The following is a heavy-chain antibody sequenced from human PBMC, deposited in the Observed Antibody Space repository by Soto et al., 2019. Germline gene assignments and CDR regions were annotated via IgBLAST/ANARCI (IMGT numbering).Heavy chain of an antibody. V-gene: IGHV1-3*01. CDR3: VRTSGYYFYDY. CDR1: GYTFTSYA. Sequence: QVQLVQSGAEVKKPGASVKVSCKASGYTFTSYAMHWVRQAPGQRLEWMGWINAGNGNTKYSQKFQGRVTITRDTSASTAYMELSSLRAEDTAVYYCVRTSGYYFYDYWGQGPLVTVSS. CDR2: INAGNGNT. D-gene: IGHD3-22*01. J-gene: IGHJ4*02.